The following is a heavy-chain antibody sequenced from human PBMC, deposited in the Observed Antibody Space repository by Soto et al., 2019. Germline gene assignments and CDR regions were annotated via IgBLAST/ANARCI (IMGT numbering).Heavy chain of an antibody. J-gene: IGHJ6*01. CDR3: VRQGIGFLHGLVDV. CDR2: VYDTWST. Sequence: QVQVQQSGPGLVKPSETLSLTCTVSSGPSKSHNWGWIRQPPGRGLEWIGYVYDTWSTSYNPSLKSRVTVSADTSTNRISLSLRFVTAADTAVYYCVRQGIGFLHGLVDVWGQGNTVIVSS. CDR1: SGPSKSHN. V-gene: IGHV4-59*08. D-gene: IGHD3-10*01.